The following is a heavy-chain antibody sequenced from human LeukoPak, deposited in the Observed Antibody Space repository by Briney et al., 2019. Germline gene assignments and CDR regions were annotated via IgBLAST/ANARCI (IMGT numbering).Heavy chain of an antibody. CDR3: AAVKTTSGWYELDY. Sequence: GGSLRLSCAASGFTFSSYSMNWVRQAPGKGLEWVSYICSSSSTIYYADPVKGRFTISRDNAKTSLYLQMNSLRAEDTAVYYCAAVKTTSGWYELDYWGQGTLVTVSS. CDR2: ICSSSSTI. D-gene: IGHD6-19*01. CDR1: GFTFSSYS. V-gene: IGHV3-48*01. J-gene: IGHJ4*02.